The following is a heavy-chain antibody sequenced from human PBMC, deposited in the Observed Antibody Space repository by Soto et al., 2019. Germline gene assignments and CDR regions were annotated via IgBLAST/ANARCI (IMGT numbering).Heavy chain of an antibody. J-gene: IGHJ3*02. V-gene: IGHV4-39*01. D-gene: IGHD3-3*01. CDR2: IYYSGST. CDR3: ARQDKLRFLEWLWGAAFDI. Sequence: QLQLQESGPGLVKPSETLSLTCTVSGGSISSSTYYWGWIRQPPGKGLEWIGSIYYSGSTYYSPSLKSRVTISVDTSKNQFSLKLSSVTAADTAVYYCARQDKLRFLEWLWGAAFDIWGQGTMVTVSS. CDR1: GGSISSSTYY.